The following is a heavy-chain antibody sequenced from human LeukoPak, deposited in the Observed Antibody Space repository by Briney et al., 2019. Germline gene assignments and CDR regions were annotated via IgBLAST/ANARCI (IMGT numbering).Heavy chain of an antibody. CDR3: ARDGYYGSGSYYLAKKSWFDP. J-gene: IGHJ5*02. Sequence: GGSLCLSCAASGFTLSSYAMHWVRQAPGKGLEWVAVISYDGSNKYYADSVKGRFTISRDNSKNTLYLQMNSLRAEDTAVYYCARDGYYGSGSYYLAKKSWFDPWGQGTLVTVSS. CDR2: ISYDGSNK. D-gene: IGHD3-10*01. V-gene: IGHV3-30*04. CDR1: GFTLSSYA.